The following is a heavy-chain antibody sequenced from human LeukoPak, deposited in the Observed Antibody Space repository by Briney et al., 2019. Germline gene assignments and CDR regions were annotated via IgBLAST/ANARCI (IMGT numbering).Heavy chain of an antibody. J-gene: IGHJ4*02. CDR3: AKSTEMATITGPFDY. Sequence: PGGSLRLSCAASGFTVSSNYMSWVRQAPGKGLEWVSVIYSGGSTYYADSVKGRFTISRDNSKNTLYLQMNSLRAEDTAVYYCAKSTEMATITGPFDYWGQGTLVTVSS. D-gene: IGHD5-24*01. V-gene: IGHV3-53*01. CDR2: IYSGGST. CDR1: GFTVSSNY.